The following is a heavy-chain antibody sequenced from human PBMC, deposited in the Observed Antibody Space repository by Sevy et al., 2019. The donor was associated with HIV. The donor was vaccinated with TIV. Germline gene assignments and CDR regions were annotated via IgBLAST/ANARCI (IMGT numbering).Heavy chain of an antibody. CDR2: LKSKADGGTV. Sequence: GGSLRLSCTTSGFTFGDYAMNWVRQAPGKGLEWVAFLKSKADGGTVDHAASVKGRFTISRESSKSIAYLQMNDLTTEDKGVYYCTRWKGLQSIFDYWGQGALVTVSS. V-gene: IGHV3-49*04. CDR3: TRWKGLQSIFDY. J-gene: IGHJ4*02. D-gene: IGHD1-1*01. CDR1: GFTFGDYA.